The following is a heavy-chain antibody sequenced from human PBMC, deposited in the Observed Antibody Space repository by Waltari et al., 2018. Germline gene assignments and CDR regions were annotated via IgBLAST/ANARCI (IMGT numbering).Heavy chain of an antibody. J-gene: IGHJ5*02. D-gene: IGHD3-3*01. CDR2: INHSGST. V-gene: IGHV4-34*01. Sequence: QQVPAGLLMPLYGMSVTWAANVCSWRGCDWRGIRQHPGKGLEWIGEINHSGSTNYNPSLKSRVTISVDTSKNQFSLKLSSVTAADTAVYYCARGRDDFWSGYLEAWGQGTLVTVSS. CDR1: VCSWRGCD. CDR3: ARGRDDFWSGYLEA.